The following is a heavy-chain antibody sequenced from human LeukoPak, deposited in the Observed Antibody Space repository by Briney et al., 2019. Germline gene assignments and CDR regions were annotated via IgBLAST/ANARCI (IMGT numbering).Heavy chain of an antibody. CDR1: GFTFSSYA. CDR3: AREGTAGTNLNWFRP. CDR2: ISGSGYTT. J-gene: IGHJ5*01. V-gene: IGHV3-23*01. Sequence: GGSLRLSCAASGFTFSSYAMNWVRQAPGRGLEWVSSISGSGYTTHYADSVQGRFTISRDNSNNTLYLQMNSLRVEDTAVYYCAREGTAGTNLNWFRPWGQGTLVTVSS. D-gene: IGHD1-1*01.